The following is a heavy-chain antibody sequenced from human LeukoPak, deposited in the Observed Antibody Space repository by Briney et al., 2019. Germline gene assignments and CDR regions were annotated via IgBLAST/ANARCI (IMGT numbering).Heavy chain of an antibody. J-gene: IGHJ4*02. CDR3: ARGPNFGSRVDYFDY. CDR1: GFILRSHW. CDR2: IKQDGSEE. D-gene: IGHD5-12*01. V-gene: IGHV3-7*01. Sequence: GGSLRLSCGASGFILRSHWMSWVRQATGRGLVCVAHIKQDGSEEQYVDSVEGRFILSRDDAKNSVYLQMNSLRVDDTAVYYCARGPNFGSRVDYFDYWGQGTPVTVSS.